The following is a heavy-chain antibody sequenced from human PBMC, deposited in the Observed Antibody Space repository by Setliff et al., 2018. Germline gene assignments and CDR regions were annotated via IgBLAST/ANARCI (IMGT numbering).Heavy chain of an antibody. CDR2: INPNSGGT. CDR3: ARSNYDILTRNWFDP. V-gene: IGHV1-2*06. J-gene: IGHJ5*02. CDR1: GYTFTDYY. D-gene: IGHD3-9*01. Sequence: PSVKVSCKASGYTFTDYYMHWVRQAPGQGLEWMGRINPNSGGTNYAQKFQGRVTMTRDTSISTAYMELSRLRSDDTAVYYCARSNYDILTRNWFDPWGQGTLVTVSS.